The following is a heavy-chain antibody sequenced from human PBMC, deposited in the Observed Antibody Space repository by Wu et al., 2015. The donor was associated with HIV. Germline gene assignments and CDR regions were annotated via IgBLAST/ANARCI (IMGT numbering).Heavy chain of an antibody. CDR1: GYTLKKLS. CDR3: ASRPRDSGQYGLQN. CDR2: FDPEDGKT. V-gene: IGHV1-24*01. Sequence: QVQLLRSGTEVKKPGASVKVSCKVSGYTLKKLSIQWVRQSRGKGLEWMGGFDPEDGKTIFAQRFQGRVTMTEDPSTDTAYMGLSSLRSEDTGVYYCASRPRDSGQYGLQNWGQGTLVIVSS. J-gene: IGHJ1*01. D-gene: IGHD2-8*02.